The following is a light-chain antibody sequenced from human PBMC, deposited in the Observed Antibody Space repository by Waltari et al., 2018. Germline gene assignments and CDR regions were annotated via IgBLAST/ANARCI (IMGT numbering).Light chain of an antibody. Sequence: EIVFTQSPATLSLSSGDRATLSCRASQSVSSSLAGYQQRPGQAPRLLIYDASNRATGIPARFSGSGSGTDFTLTISSLEPEDFAVYYCQQRSSWPLTFGGGTKVEVK. V-gene: IGKV3-11*01. CDR1: QSVSSS. CDR2: DAS. CDR3: QQRSSWPLT. J-gene: IGKJ4*01.